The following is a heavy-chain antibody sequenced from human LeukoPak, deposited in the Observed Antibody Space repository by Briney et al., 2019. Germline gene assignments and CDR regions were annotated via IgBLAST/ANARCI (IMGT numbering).Heavy chain of an antibody. CDR3: ARGLKSAIFGY. D-gene: IGHD3-3*01. Sequence: SGTLSLTCAVSGGSISSYHWWSWIRQPPGKGLEWIGEINHSGSTNYNPSLKSRVTISVDTSKNQFSLKLTSVTAADTAVYYCARGLKSAIFGYWGRGTLVTVSS. CDR1: GGSISSYHW. CDR2: INHSGST. V-gene: IGHV4-4*02. J-gene: IGHJ4*02.